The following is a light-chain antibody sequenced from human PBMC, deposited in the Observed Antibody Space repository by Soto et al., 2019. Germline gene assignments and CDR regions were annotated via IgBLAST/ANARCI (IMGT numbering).Light chain of an antibody. CDR1: QSVAGN. CDR3: QQYNTWPLT. J-gene: IGKJ4*02. V-gene: IGKV3-15*01. CDR2: GES. Sequence: EIVMTQSPATLSVSPGERATLSCRASQSVAGNLAWYQQKPGQAPRLLIYGESTRATGIPARITGSGSGTEFTLTISSLQSDEFAVYYCQQYNTWPLTFGGGTKVEIK.